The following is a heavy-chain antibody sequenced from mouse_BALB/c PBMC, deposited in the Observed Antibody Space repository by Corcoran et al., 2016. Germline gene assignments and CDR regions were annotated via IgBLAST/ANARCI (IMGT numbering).Heavy chain of an antibody. D-gene: IGHD2-13*01. Sequence: EVQLQQSGPELVKPGASVKISCKTSGYTLTEYTMHWVKKSHGKSLEWIGGINPNNGGTSYNQKFKGKATLNVDKSSITTYMELRRLKSEDSAVYYCAIYYGDDYAMDYWGQGTSVTVSS. CDR3: AIYYGDDYAMDY. CDR1: GYTLTEYT. CDR2: INPNNGGT. V-gene: IGHV1-18*01. J-gene: IGHJ4*01.